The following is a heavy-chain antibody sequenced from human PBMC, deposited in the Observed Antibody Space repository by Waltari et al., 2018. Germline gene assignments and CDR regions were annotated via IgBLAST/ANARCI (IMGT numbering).Heavy chain of an antibody. V-gene: IGHV3-74*01. CDR2: INSDGSDT. CDR1: GFTLSRYW. CDR3: ARMARKTYSSPVAGRDYYYGMDV. Sequence: EEQLVESGGGLIKPGESLRVSCAVSGFTLSRYWMNWVRQGPGRGLVWFGRINSDGSDTSYADSVKGLFTIARDNAKNTVYLQMKSLRVEDTAVYYCARMARKTYSSPVAGRDYYYGMDVWGLGTTVTVSS. D-gene: IGHD6-13*01. J-gene: IGHJ6*02.